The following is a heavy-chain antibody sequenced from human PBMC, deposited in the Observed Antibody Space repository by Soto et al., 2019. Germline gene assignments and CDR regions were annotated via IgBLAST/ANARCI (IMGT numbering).Heavy chain of an antibody. V-gene: IGHV3-30*18. CDR2: ISYDGSKK. D-gene: IGHD2-2*01. CDR1: GFTFSTYV. Sequence: PVGSRILSCAASGFTFSTYVMHWVRQAPGKGLEWVAAISYDGSKKFYADSVKGRLTITRDNSKNTVNLQMNSLRGEDTAVYYCAKGQHCSTTSCYFYYYGMDVWGQGTTVTVSS. CDR3: AKGQHCSTTSCYFYYYGMDV. J-gene: IGHJ6*02.